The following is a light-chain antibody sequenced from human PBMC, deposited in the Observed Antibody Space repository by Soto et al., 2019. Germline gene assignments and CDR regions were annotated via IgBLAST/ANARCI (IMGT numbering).Light chain of an antibody. J-gene: IGKJ1*01. CDR1: QSISTS. CDR2: GAS. V-gene: IGKV1-5*01. CDR3: QQYYTYST. Sequence: DIQMTQSPPTLSGSVVERATISCRATQSISTSLAWYQQKPGKAPNLLISGASNLESGVPSRFSGSGSGTEFTLTISSLQPDDFSSYYCQQYYTYSTFGQGTKVDI.